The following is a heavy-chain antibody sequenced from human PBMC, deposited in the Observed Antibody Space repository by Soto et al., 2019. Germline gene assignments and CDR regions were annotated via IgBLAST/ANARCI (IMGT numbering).Heavy chain of an antibody. CDR2: IFYSGST. CDR1: GGSINSFY. Sequence: SETLSLTCTVSGGSINSFYWSWIRQPPGKGLEWIGYIFYSGSTKYNPSLKSRVTISVGTSKTHFSLNLTSVTAADTAVYYCARDKGRYDSGMDVWGQGTTVTVSS. D-gene: IGHD3-9*01. CDR3: ARDKGRYDSGMDV. J-gene: IGHJ6*02. V-gene: IGHV4-59*01.